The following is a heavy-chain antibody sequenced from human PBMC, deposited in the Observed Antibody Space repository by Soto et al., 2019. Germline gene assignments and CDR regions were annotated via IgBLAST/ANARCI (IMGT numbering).Heavy chain of an antibody. D-gene: IGHD2-15*01. CDR3: AKDFRVVAAPGDY. Sequence: QVQLVESGGGVVQPGRSLRLSCAASGFTFSSYGMHWVRQAPGKGLEWVAVISYDGSNKYYADSVKGRFTISRDNSKNTLYLQMNSLRAEDTAVYYCAKDFRVVAAPGDYWGQGTLVTVSS. CDR1: GFTFSSYG. V-gene: IGHV3-30*18. CDR2: ISYDGSNK. J-gene: IGHJ4*02.